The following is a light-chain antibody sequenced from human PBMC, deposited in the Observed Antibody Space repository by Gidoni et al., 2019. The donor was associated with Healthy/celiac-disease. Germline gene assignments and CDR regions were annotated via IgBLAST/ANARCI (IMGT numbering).Light chain of an antibody. CDR2: AAS. Sequence: DIQITPSPSSLSASVGDRVTITCRASQSISSYLNWYQQKPGKAPKLLIYAASSLQSGVPSRFSGSGSGTDFTLTISSLQPEDFATYYCQQSYSTVWTFGQGTKVEIK. CDR3: QQSYSTVWT. CDR1: QSISSY. J-gene: IGKJ1*01. V-gene: IGKV1-39*01.